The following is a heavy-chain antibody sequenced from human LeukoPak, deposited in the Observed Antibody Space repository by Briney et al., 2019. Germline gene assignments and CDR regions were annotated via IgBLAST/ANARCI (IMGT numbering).Heavy chain of an antibody. CDR3: ARARARQVSTLYYFDY. D-gene: IGHD1-1*01. V-gene: IGHV3-30-3*01. J-gene: IGHJ4*02. CDR1: GFTFSSYA. Sequence: GGSLRLSCAASGFTFSSYAMHWVRQAPGKGLEWVAVISYDGSNKYYADSVKGRFTISRDNSKNTLYLQMNSLRAEDTAVYYCARARARQVSTLYYFDYWGQGTLVTVSS. CDR2: ISYDGSNK.